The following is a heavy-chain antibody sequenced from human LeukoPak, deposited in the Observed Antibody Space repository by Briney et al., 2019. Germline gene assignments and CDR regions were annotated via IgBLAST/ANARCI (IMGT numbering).Heavy chain of an antibody. V-gene: IGHV3-21*01. D-gene: IGHD1-1*01. CDR3: ATDEAATGRLDY. CDR2: ISSSSSYI. CDR1: GFTFSSYS. J-gene: IGHJ4*02. Sequence: PGGSLRLSCAASGFTFSSYSMNWVRQAPGKGLEWVSSISSSSSYIYYADSVKGRFTISRDNAKNSLYLQINSLRAEDTAVYYCATDEAATGRLDYWGQGTLVTDSS.